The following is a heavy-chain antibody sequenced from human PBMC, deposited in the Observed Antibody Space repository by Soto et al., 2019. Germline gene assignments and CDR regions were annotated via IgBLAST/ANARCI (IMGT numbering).Heavy chain of an antibody. CDR1: GGSFSGYY. CDR3: ARENTSSQGFRIRDY. V-gene: IGHV4-34*01. Sequence: SETLSLTCAVYGGSFSGYYWSWIRQPPGKGLEWIGEINHSGSTNYNPSLKSRVTISVDTSKNQFSLKLSSVTAADTAVYYCARENTSSQGFRIRDYWGQGTLVTVSS. D-gene: IGHD2-15*01. CDR2: INHSGST. J-gene: IGHJ4*02.